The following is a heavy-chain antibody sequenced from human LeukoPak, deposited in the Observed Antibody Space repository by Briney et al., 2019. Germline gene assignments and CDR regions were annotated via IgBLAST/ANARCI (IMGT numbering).Heavy chain of an antibody. D-gene: IGHD2-15*01. CDR2: ISGSGSST. J-gene: IGHJ1*01. CDR1: GFTFSSYA. CDR3: AKELGYCSAGRCEYFQH. V-gene: IGHV3-23*01. Sequence: GGSLRLSCAASGFTFSSYAMNWVRQAPGKGLEWVSAISGSGSSTYYADSVKGRFIISRDNSMNTLYLQMNSLRAEDTAIYYCAKELGYCSAGRCEYFQHWGQGTLVTVSS.